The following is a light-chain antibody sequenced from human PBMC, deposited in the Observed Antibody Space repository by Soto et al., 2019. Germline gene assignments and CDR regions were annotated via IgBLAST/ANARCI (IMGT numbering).Light chain of an antibody. J-gene: IGKJ3*01. V-gene: IGKV3-20*01. CDR2: GAS. CDR3: QQYGRSPFT. Sequence: EIVLTQPPGTLSLSPGERATLSCRASQSVSSSYLAWYQQKPGQAPRLLIYGASSRATGIPGRFSGSGSGTDFTLTISRLEPEDFAVYYCQQYGRSPFTFVLGTKLDIK. CDR1: QSVSSSY.